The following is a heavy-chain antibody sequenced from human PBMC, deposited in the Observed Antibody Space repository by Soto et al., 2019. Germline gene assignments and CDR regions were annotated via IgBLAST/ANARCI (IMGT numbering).Heavy chain of an antibody. Sequence: PSETLSLTCTVSGSSISSSSYYWGWIRQPPGKGLEWIGSSYYSGSTYYNPSLKSRVTISVDTSKNQFSLKLSSVTAADTAVYYCARRGVGGSYQDWRFDPWRQVNLVPASS. CDR3: ARRGVGGSYQDWRFDP. CDR2: SYYSGST. CDR1: GSSISSSSYY. J-gene: IGHJ5*02. V-gene: IGHV4-39*01. D-gene: IGHD2-15*01.